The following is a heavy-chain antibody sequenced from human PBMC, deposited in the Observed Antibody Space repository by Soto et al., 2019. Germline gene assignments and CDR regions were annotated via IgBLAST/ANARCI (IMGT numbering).Heavy chain of an antibody. Sequence: GGSLRLSCAASGFTFSSYAMSWVRQAPGKGLEWVSAISGSGGSTYYADSVKGRFTISRDNSKNTLYLQMNSLRAEDTAVYYCAKVGWRWELLPNRYYFDYWGQGTLVTVSS. CDR1: GFTFSSYA. V-gene: IGHV3-23*01. D-gene: IGHD1-26*01. CDR2: ISGSGGST. J-gene: IGHJ4*02. CDR3: AKVGWRWELLPNRYYFDY.